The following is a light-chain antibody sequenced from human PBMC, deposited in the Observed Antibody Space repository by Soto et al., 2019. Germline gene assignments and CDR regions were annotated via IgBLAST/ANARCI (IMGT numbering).Light chain of an antibody. CDR3: QQSYSTTWT. V-gene: IGKV1-39*01. Sequence: DIQMTQSPSSLSASVGDRVTITCRASQGISTYLNWYQQKPGKAPKLLIYAASSLHSGVPSRFRCSESETDFTLTISSLQPEDCANYSCQQSYSTTWTFGQGTKVDIK. CDR1: QGISTY. CDR2: AAS. J-gene: IGKJ1*01.